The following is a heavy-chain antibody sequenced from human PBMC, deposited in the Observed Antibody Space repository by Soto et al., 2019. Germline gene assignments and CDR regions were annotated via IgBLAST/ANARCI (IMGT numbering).Heavy chain of an antibody. D-gene: IGHD3-10*01. J-gene: IGHJ3*02. Sequence: AISGSGGSTYYADSVKGRFTISRDNSKNTLYLQMNSLRAEDTAVYYCAKDYYGSGSYGAFDIWGQGTMVTV. CDR2: ISGSGGST. V-gene: IGHV3-23*01. CDR3: AKDYYGSGSYGAFDI.